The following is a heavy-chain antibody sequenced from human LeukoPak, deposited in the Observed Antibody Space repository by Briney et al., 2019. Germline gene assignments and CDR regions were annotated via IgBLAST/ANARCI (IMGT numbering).Heavy chain of an antibody. J-gene: IGHJ4*02. V-gene: IGHV3-23*01. Sequence: GGSLRLSCVASGFTFNSYAMSWVRQAPGKGVEGVSAISGSGGSTYYADYVKGRFTISRDNSKSTLYLQMHSLGAEDTALYYCAKDNGYCTSTSCFLEYWGQGTLVTVSS. D-gene: IGHD2-2*03. CDR3: AKDNGYCTSTSCFLEY. CDR1: GFTFNSYA. CDR2: ISGSGGST.